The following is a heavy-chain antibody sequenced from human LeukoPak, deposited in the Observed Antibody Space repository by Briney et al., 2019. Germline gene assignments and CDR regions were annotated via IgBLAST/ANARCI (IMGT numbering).Heavy chain of an antibody. J-gene: IGHJ4*02. CDR3: AKDAQRGFDYSNSLEY. V-gene: IGHV3-33*06. D-gene: IGHD4-11*01. CDR2: IWSDGTNQ. Sequence: GRSLRLSCAASGFTFSHCGFHWVRQAPGKGLEWVAVIWSDGTNQFYADSVKGRFTISRDYSQKTVYLEMHSLRTEDTAMYYCAKDAQRGFDYSNSLEYWGPGTLVTVSS. CDR1: GFTFSHCG.